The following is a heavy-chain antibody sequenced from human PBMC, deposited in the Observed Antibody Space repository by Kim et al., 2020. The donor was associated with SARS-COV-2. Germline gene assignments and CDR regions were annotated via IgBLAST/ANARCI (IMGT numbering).Heavy chain of an antibody. J-gene: IGHJ5*02. Sequence: YYEDSVKGRFTISRDNSKNILYLQMNSLRAEDTALYYCANYYFGSGTADRWGQGTLVTVSS. CDR3: ANYYFGSGTADR. V-gene: IGHV3-23*01. D-gene: IGHD3-10*01.